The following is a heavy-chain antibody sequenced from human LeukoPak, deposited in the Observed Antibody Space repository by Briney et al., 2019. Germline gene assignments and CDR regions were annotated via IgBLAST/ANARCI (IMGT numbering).Heavy chain of an antibody. D-gene: IGHD6-6*01. J-gene: IGHJ6*02. V-gene: IGHV3-13*01. CDR3: TRELRGIASHYHGMDV. CDR1: GFSFSTYD. CDR2: LGTNGDS. Sequence: GGSLRLFCVASGFSFSTYDMYWVRQAAGRGLEWVSALGTNGDSYYLGSVKGRFTISRDDGKTSLYLQMNSLGVEDTAVYYCTRELRGIASHYHGMDVWGQGTTVTVSS.